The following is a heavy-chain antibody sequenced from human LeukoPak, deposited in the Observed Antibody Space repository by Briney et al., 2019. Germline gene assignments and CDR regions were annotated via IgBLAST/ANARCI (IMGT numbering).Heavy chain of an antibody. V-gene: IGHV4-59*01. CDR2: IYYSGST. D-gene: IGHD3-10*02. CDR3: ARCSGPNWFDP. J-gene: IGHJ5*02. CDR1: GCSISSYY. Sequence: SETLSLTCTVSGCSISSYYWSWIRQPPGKGLEWIGYIYYSGSTNYNPSLKSRVTISVDTSKNQFSLKLSSVTAADTAVYYCARCSGPNWFDPWGQGTLVTVSS.